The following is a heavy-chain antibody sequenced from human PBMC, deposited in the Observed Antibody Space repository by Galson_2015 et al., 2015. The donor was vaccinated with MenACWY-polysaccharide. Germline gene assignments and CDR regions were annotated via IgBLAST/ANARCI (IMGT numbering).Heavy chain of an antibody. J-gene: IGHJ6*02. CDR1: GFSLSDYY. D-gene: IGHD2-8*01. V-gene: IGHV3-11*01. CDR3: ARGAFCRTSGCDDHYHEGMVV. Sequence: SLRLSCAASGFSLSDYYMSWFRQAPGRRLEWIAYISSGAATIYHADSVKGRFTISRDNAENTLYLQMDNLRAEDTALYYCARGAFCRTSGCDDHYHEGMVVWGQGTVDTVPS. CDR2: ISSGAATI.